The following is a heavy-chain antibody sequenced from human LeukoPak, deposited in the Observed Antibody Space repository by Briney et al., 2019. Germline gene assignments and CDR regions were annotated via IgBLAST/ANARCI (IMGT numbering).Heavy chain of an antibody. CDR3: ARRGGSYSHSDF. J-gene: IGHJ4*02. V-gene: IGHV1-18*01. CDR1: GYTFSSYG. CDR2: VSPFNGNT. D-gene: IGHD1-26*01. Sequence: ASVKVSCKASGYTFSSYGIIWVRQAPGQGLQWMGWVSPFNGNTDYAPKLQGRVTMTTDTSTTTAYMELRKPTSDDTVVDYCARRGGSYSHSDFWGQGTLVTVSS.